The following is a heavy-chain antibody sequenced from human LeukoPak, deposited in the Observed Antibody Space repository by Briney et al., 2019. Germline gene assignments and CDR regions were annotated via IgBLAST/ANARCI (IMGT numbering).Heavy chain of an antibody. CDR1: GGTFSSYA. CDR2: IIPIFGTA. D-gene: IGHD3-3*01. J-gene: IGHJ6*02. CDR3: ARLNYDFWSGHYGMDV. V-gene: IGHV1-69*13. Sequence: ASVTVSCTASGGTFSSYAISWVRQAPGQGLEWMGGIIPIFGTASYAQKFQGRVTITADESTSTAYMELSSLRSEDTAVYYCARLNYDFWSGHYGMDVWGQGTTVTVSS.